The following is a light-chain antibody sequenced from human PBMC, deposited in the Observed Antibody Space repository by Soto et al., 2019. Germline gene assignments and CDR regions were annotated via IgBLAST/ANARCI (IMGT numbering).Light chain of an antibody. CDR3: MQARQTPIT. V-gene: IGKV2-28*01. CDR2: LGS. Sequence: DIVMTQSPLSLPVTPGEPASISCRSSQSLQHSNGRTSLDWYLQKPGQSPQLLIYLGSNRASGVPDRFSGSGSGTDFTLKIRRVEADDVGVYYCMQARQTPITFGQGTRLEIK. CDR1: QSLQHSNGRTS. J-gene: IGKJ5*01.